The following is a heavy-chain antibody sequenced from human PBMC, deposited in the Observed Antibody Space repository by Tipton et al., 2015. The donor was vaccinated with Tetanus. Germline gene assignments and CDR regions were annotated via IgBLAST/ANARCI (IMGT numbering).Heavy chain of an antibody. D-gene: IGHD6-13*01. CDR1: GDSVSSNSAA. J-gene: IGHJ3*02. V-gene: IGHV6-1*01. Sequence: LRLSCAISGDSVSSNSAAWNWIRQSPSRGLEWLGRTYYRSKWYNDYAVSVKSRITINPDTSKNQFSLQLNSVTPEDTAVYCCARDRQQLVRDGGYAFDIWGQGTMVTVSS. CDR3: ARDRQQLVRDGGYAFDI. CDR2: TYYRSKWYN.